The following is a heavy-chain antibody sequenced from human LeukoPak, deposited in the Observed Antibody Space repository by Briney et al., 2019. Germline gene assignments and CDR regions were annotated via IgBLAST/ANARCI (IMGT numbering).Heavy chain of an antibody. V-gene: IGHV1-69*01. J-gene: IGHJ4*02. CDR3: ARFRRVEMASYYFDY. Sequence: ASVNVSCKASGGTFSSYAISWVRQAPGQGLEWMGGIIPIFGTANYAQKFQGSVTITADESTSTAYMELSSLRSEDTAVYYCARFRRVEMASYYFDYWGQGTLVTVSS. D-gene: IGHD5-24*01. CDR1: GGTFSSYA. CDR2: IIPIFGTA.